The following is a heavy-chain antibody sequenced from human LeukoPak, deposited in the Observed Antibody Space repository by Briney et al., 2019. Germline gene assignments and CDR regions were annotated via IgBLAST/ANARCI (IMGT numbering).Heavy chain of an antibody. CDR1: GGSISSGGYY. J-gene: IGHJ4*02. V-gene: IGHV4-30-2*01. Sequence: SQTLSLTCTVSGGSISSGGYYWSWIRQPPGKGLEWIGEINHSGSTNYNPSHKSRVTISVDTSKNQFSLKLSSVTAADTAVYYCARERFYDFWSGYGIIDYWGQGTLVTVSS. CDR2: INHSGST. CDR3: ARERFYDFWSGYGIIDY. D-gene: IGHD3-3*01.